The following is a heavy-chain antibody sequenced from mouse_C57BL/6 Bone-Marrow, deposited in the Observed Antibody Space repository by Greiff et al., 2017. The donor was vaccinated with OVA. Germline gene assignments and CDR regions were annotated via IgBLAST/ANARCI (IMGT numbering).Heavy chain of an antibody. V-gene: IGHV5-6*02. CDR3: ARPPQGLKAMDY. J-gene: IGHJ4*01. Sequence: DVKLVESGGDLVKPGGSLKLSCAASGFTFSSYGMSWVRQTPDKRLEWVATISSGGSYTYYPDSVKGRFTISRDNAKNTLYLQMSSLKSEDTAMYYCARPPQGLKAMDYWGQGTSVTVSS. CDR1: GFTFSSYG. CDR2: ISSGGSYT. D-gene: IGHD1-3*01.